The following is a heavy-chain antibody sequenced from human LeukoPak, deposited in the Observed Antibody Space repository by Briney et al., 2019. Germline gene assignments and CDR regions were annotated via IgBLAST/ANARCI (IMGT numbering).Heavy chain of an antibody. Sequence: ASVKVSCKASGYTFTDYYMYWVRQAPGQGLEWMGWINPNSGVTNYAQKFQGRVTMTRDTSISTAYMELSRLRSDDTAEYYCARALGSVVVMGMDAFDIWGQGTMVSVSS. CDR3: ARALGSVVVMGMDAFDI. CDR2: INPNSGVT. J-gene: IGHJ3*02. V-gene: IGHV1-2*02. CDR1: GYTFTDYY. D-gene: IGHD3-22*01.